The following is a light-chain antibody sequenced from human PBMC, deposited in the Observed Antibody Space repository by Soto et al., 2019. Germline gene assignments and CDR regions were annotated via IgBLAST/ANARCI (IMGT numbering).Light chain of an antibody. CDR1: QSISNSY. Sequence: ENVLTQSPGTLSLSPGERATLSCRASQSISNSYLAWYQQKPGQTPSLLIYHASNRATGIPDRFSGSGSGTDFTLTISRREPEDFAVYYCHQYGDSLLTFGGGTKVDIK. CDR2: HAS. V-gene: IGKV3-20*01. CDR3: HQYGDSLLT. J-gene: IGKJ4*01.